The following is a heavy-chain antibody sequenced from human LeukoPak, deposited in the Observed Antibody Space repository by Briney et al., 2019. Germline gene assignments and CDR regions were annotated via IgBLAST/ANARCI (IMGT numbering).Heavy chain of an antibody. D-gene: IGHD3-10*01. CDR3: VLHPPYGSGGYIDS. V-gene: IGHV3-74*01. J-gene: IGHJ4*02. Sequence: GGSLRLSCAASRFTFSDYWMHWARQAPGKGLVWVSRINSDGRSTNYADSVKGRFTISRDNAKNTLFLQMNSLRVEDTSVYFCVLHPPYGSGGYIDSWGQGTLVTVSS. CDR1: RFTFSDYW. CDR2: INSDGRST.